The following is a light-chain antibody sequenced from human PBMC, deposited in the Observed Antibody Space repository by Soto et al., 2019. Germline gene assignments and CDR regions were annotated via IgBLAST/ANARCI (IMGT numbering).Light chain of an antibody. V-gene: IGKV1D-12*01. Sequence: DIQMPQSPSSVSASVGARVTITGRASQGISTWLAWYQQKPGKATKLLIYGASSLQSGVPSRFSGSGSGTDFTLTISNLQPEEFATYYCKQANSFPISVGQGTRLEIK. CDR3: KQANSFPIS. CDR2: GAS. CDR1: QGISTW. J-gene: IGKJ5*01.